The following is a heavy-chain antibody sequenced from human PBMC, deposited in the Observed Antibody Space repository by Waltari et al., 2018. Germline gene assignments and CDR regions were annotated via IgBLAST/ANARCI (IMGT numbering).Heavy chain of an antibody. J-gene: IGHJ6*02. Sequence: EEQLLESGGGVVQPGDSLSLSCAASGFRVSNYGLNWVRQAPGRGLVWFERISNDEISITYAYSVKGRFTISRDNAKNTLYLQMKMLRAEDTAVYYCVRLAQRTYRRPVPGRHYYYGMDFWGQGTTVTVSS. CDR1: GFRVSNYG. CDR2: ISNDEISI. D-gene: IGHD3-10*01. CDR3: VRLAQRTYRRPVPGRHYYYGMDF. V-gene: IGHV3-74*03.